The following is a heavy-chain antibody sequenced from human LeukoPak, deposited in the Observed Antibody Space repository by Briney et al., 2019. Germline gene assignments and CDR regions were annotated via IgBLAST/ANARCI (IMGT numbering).Heavy chain of an antibody. CDR3: AGQVFGGPSGGGPLDS. V-gene: IGHV5-51*01. J-gene: IGHJ4*02. CDR1: GYTFTTHW. Sequence: GESLKISWKGSGYTFTTHWIGWVRQMPGKGLEWMGIIYPGDSDIRYSPSFQGQVTISADKPISTAYLQWTGLKASDTAMYFCAGQVFGGPSGGGPLDSCGQGTLVTVSS. D-gene: IGHD3-10*01. CDR2: IYPGDSDI.